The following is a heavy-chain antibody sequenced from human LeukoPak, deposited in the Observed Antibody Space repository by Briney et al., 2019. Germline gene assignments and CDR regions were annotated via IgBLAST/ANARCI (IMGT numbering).Heavy chain of an antibody. D-gene: IGHD4-17*01. J-gene: IGHJ5*02. V-gene: IGHV4-34*01. CDR1: GGSFSGYY. CDR2: INHSGST. CDR3: ARETTTVTLPSYNWFDP. Sequence: SETLSLTCAVYGGSFSGYYWSWIRQPPGKGLEWIGEINHSGSTNYNPSLKSRVTISVDTSKNQFSLKLSSVTAADTAVYYCARETTTVTLPSYNWFDPWGQGTLVTVSS.